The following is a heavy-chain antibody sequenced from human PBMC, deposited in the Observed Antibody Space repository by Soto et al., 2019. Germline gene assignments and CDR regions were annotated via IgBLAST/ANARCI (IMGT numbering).Heavy chain of an antibody. CDR1: GCTFSSYA. D-gene: IGHD6-19*01. V-gene: IGHV1-69*13. CDR2: IIPIFGTA. CDR3: ASTRRIIALAGGDAFDI. J-gene: IGHJ3*02. Sequence: ASVKVSCKASGCTFSSYAISWVRQGPGQGLEWMGGIIPIFGTANYAQKFQGRVTITADESTSTAYMELSSLRSEDTAVYYCASTRRIIALAGGDAFDIWGQATMVSVS.